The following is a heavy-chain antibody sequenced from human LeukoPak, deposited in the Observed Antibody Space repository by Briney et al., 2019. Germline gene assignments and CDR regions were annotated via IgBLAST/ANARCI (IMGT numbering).Heavy chain of an antibody. CDR3: ARTSSWNPLVYFQH. CDR2: ISSSSSYI. J-gene: IGHJ1*01. V-gene: IGHV3-21*01. CDR1: GFTFSSYS. Sequence: PGGSLRLSCAASGFTFSSYSMNWVRQAPGKGLEWVSSISSSSSYISYADSVKGRFTISRDNAKNSLYLQMNSLRAEDTAVYYCARTSSWNPLVYFQHWGQGTLVTVSS. D-gene: IGHD6-13*01.